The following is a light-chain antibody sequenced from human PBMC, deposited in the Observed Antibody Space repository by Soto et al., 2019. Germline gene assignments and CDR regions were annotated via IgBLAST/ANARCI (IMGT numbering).Light chain of an antibody. Sequence: EIVLTQSPATLSFPSGERATLSFRASQSVSNYLAWYQQKPGQAPRLLIYDASKRATGIPARFSGSGSGTDFSLTISSLEPEDFAVYYCQQRSDWFTFGQGTRLEIK. CDR1: QSVSNY. CDR2: DAS. V-gene: IGKV3-11*01. J-gene: IGKJ5*01. CDR3: QQRSDWFT.